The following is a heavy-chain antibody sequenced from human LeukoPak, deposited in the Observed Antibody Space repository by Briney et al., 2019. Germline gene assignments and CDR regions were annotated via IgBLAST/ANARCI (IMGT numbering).Heavy chain of an antibody. CDR2: ISMNVQTT. CDR1: GFTFTSHV. Sequence: GGSLRLSCSASGFTFTSHVMHWVRQAPGKGLQYVSGISMNVQTTYYAGSVKGRFTISGDSSKNTVYLQMNSLTAEDTAVYYCVRAGLERRTNFDYWGQGTLVSVSS. J-gene: IGHJ4*02. D-gene: IGHD1-1*01. V-gene: IGHV3-64D*06. CDR3: VRAGLERRTNFDY.